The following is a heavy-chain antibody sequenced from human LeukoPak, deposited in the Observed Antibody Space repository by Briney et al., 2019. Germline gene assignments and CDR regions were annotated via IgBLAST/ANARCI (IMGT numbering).Heavy chain of an antibody. CDR3: ARDKGKSSWYIRDAFDI. D-gene: IGHD6-13*01. CDR1: GGSISSGSYY. V-gene: IGHV4-61*02. Sequence: TASETLSLTCTVSGGSISSGSYYWSWIRQPAGKGLEWIGRIYTSGSTNYNPSLKSRVTISVDTSKNQFSLKLSSVTAADTAVYYCARDKGKSSWYIRDAFDIWGQGTMVTVSS. J-gene: IGHJ3*02. CDR2: IYTSGST.